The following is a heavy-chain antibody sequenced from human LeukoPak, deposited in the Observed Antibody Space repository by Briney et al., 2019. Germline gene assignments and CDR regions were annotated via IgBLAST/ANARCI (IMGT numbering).Heavy chain of an antibody. D-gene: IGHD3-22*01. CDR3: TTDAFYYDSSGYFRS. J-gene: IGHJ4*02. CDR1: GFTFSNAW. Sequence: GGSLRLSCAASGFTFSNAWMSWVRQAPGKGLEWVGRIKSKTDGGTTDYAAPVKGRFTISRDDSKNTLYLQMNSLKTEDTAVYYCTTDAFYYDSSGYFRSWGQGTLVTVSS. V-gene: IGHV3-15*01. CDR2: IKSKTDGGTT.